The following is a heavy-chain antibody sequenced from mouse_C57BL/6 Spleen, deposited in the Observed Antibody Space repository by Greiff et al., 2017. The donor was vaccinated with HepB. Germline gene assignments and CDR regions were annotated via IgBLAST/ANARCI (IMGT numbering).Heavy chain of an antibody. CDR3: ARYRGATAQATGAMDY. J-gene: IGHJ4*01. V-gene: IGHV1-55*01. CDR1: GYTFTSYW. CDR2: IYPGSGST. D-gene: IGHD3-2*02. Sequence: VQLQQPGAELVKPGASVKMSCKASGYTFTSYWITWVKQRPGQGLEWIGDIYPGSGSTNYNEKFKSKATLTVDTSSSTAYMQLSSLTSEDSAVYYCARYRGATAQATGAMDYWGQGTSVTVSS.